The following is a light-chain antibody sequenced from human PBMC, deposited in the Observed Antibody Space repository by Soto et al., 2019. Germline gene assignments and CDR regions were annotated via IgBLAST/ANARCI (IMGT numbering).Light chain of an antibody. V-gene: IGLV6-57*04. J-gene: IGLJ1*01. CDR3: LSYDSSNFV. Sequence: NFMLTQPHSVSESPGKTLTIPCARSSGSIASYYVQWYQQRPGRAPTTVIYEDDDRPSGVPDRFSGSIDGSSNSASLTISGLKTEDEADYYCLSYDSSNFVFGTGTKVTVL. CDR1: SGSIASYY. CDR2: EDD.